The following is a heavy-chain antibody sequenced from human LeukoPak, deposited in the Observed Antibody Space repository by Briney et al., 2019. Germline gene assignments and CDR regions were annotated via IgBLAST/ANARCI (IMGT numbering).Heavy chain of an antibody. CDR3: TRDRLLNVDTAIEAFDY. J-gene: IGHJ4*02. V-gene: IGHV3-49*04. Sequence: GGSLRLSCTATGFTFGDYAMSWVRQAPGKGREWVGFIRSKAYGGTTEYAASVKGRFTISRDDYKGIAYLQMNSLKTEDTAVYYCTRDRLLNVDTAIEAFDYWGQGTLVTVSS. CDR1: GFTFGDYA. D-gene: IGHD5-18*01. CDR2: IRSKAYGGTT.